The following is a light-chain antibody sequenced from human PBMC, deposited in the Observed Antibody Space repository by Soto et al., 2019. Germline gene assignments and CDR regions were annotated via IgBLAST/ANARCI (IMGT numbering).Light chain of an antibody. Sequence: ETMMTQSPDTLSVSQGERATLSCRASQSLRSSLAWYQQKPGQAPRLLIYDASTRATGIPARFSGSGSGTDFTLTISGLQSEDVATYYCQKYHSAPLTFGGGTKVDI. CDR2: DAS. V-gene: IGKV3-15*01. CDR1: QSLRSS. J-gene: IGKJ4*01. CDR3: QKYHSAPLT.